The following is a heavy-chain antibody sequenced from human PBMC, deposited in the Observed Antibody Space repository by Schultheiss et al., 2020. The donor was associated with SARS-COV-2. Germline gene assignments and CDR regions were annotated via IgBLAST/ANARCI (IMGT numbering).Heavy chain of an antibody. V-gene: IGHV3-30-3*01. Sequence: GGSLRLSCAASGFTFSSYAMHWVRQAPGKGLEWVAVISYDGSNKYYADSVKGRFTISKDNSKNTLYLQMNSLRAEDTAVYYCAKDRGPYYYYGMDVWGRGTTVTVSS. CDR3: AKDRGPYYYYGMDV. CDR1: GFTFSSYA. CDR2: ISYDGSNK. J-gene: IGHJ6*02.